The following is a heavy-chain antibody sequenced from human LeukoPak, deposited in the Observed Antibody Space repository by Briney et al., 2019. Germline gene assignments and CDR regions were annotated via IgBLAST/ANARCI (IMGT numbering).Heavy chain of an antibody. D-gene: IGHD3-22*01. CDR1: GFTVSSNY. CDR2: IYSGGST. J-gene: IGHJ6*02. Sequence: GGSLRLSCAASGFTVSSNYMGWVRQAPGKGLEWVSVIYSGGSTYYADSVKGRFTISRDNSKNTLYLQMNSLRAEDTAVYYCARDTYDSPYGMDVWGQGTTVTVSS. CDR3: ARDTYDSPYGMDV. V-gene: IGHV3-66*01.